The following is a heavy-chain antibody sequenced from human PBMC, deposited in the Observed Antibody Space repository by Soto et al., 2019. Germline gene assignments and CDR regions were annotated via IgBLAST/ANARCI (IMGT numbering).Heavy chain of an antibody. J-gene: IGHJ4*02. Sequence: EVQLVESGGGLVQPGGSLRLSCAASGFTVSSNYMSWVRQAPGKGLEWVSVIYSGGSTYYADSVKGRFTISRDNSKNTLYLQMNSLRAEDTAVYYCARGHYYDSSGYPDYWGQGTLVTVSS. CDR2: IYSGGST. D-gene: IGHD3-22*01. CDR3: ARGHYYDSSGYPDY. V-gene: IGHV3-66*01. CDR1: GFTVSSNY.